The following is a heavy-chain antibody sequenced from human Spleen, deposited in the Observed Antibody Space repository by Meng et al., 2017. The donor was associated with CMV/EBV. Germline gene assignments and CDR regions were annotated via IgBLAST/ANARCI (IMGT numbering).Heavy chain of an antibody. J-gene: IGHJ5*02. CDR1: GFTVSANY. D-gene: IGHD5-24*01. Sequence: AASGFTVSANYMTSVRQAPGKGLEWVSVIYSGGSTYYADSLKGRFTISRDNSKNMVYLQMYSLRDEDTAVYYCARELMATVNGWFDPWGQGTLVTVSS. CDR3: ARELMATVNGWFDP. CDR2: IYSGGST. V-gene: IGHV3-66*02.